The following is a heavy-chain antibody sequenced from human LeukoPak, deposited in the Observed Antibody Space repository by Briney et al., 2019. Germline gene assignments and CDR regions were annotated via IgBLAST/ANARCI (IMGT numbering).Heavy chain of an antibody. CDR3: AKDLVVRGVLNWFDP. V-gene: IGHV3-30*02. CDR2: IRYDGSNK. J-gene: IGHJ5*02. Sequence: GGSLRLSCAASGFTFSSYGMHRVRQAPGKWLEWGAFIRYDGSNKYYADSVKGRFTISRDNSKNTLYLQMNSLRAEDTAVYYCAKDLVVRGVLNWFDPWGQGTLVTVSS. CDR1: GFTFSSYG. D-gene: IGHD3-10*01.